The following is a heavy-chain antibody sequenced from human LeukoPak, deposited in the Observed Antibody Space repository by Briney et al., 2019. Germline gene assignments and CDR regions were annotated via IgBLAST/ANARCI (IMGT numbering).Heavy chain of an antibody. Sequence: GGSLRLSCAASGFTFSSYWMSWVRQAPGKGLEWVANIKQDGSEKYYVDSVKGRFTISRDNSENTLYLQMNDLRVEDTAVFYCATSGATAGGPYYYYGMDVWGQGTTVTVSS. CDR2: IKQDGSEK. D-gene: IGHD6-13*01. V-gene: IGHV3-7*03. CDR1: GFTFSSYW. J-gene: IGHJ6*02. CDR3: ATSGATAGGPYYYYGMDV.